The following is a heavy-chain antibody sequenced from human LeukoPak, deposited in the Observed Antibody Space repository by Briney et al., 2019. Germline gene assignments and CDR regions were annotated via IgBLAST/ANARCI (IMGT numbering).Heavy chain of an antibody. V-gene: IGHV4-59*12. CDR1: GGSISSYY. Sequence: SETLSLTCTVSGGSISSYYWSWIRQPPGEGLEWIGYIYYSGSTNYNPSLKSRVTISVDTSKNQFSLKLSSVTAADTAVYYCARDRVWFGEDNAFDIWGQGTMVTVSS. J-gene: IGHJ3*02. CDR3: ARDRVWFGEDNAFDI. CDR2: IYYSGST. D-gene: IGHD3-10*01.